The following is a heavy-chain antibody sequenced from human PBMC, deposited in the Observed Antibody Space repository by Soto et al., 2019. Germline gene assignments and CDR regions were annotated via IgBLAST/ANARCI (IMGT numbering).Heavy chain of an antibody. CDR3: AREAAAGQEGGMDV. Sequence: QVQLVQSGAEVKKPGASVKVSCKASGYTFTGYYMHWVRQAPGQGLEWMGWINPNSGDTNYAQKFQGRVTMTRDTSISTAYMELSRLRSDDTAVYYCAREAAAGQEGGMDVWGQGTTVTVSS. CDR2: INPNSGDT. D-gene: IGHD6-13*01. J-gene: IGHJ6*02. CDR1: GYTFTGYY. V-gene: IGHV1-2*02.